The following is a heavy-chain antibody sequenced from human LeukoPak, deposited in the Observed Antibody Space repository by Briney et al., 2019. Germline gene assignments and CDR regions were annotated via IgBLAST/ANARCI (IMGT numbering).Heavy chain of an antibody. CDR2: MSYDGSNK. Sequence: PGRSLKLSCAASGFTFSIYAMHWVRQAPGKGLEWVAVMSYDGSNKFYADSVKGRFTIYRDNAKNSLFLQMNSLRAEDTALYYCARFGYGGKVDYWGQGTLVTVSS. V-gene: IGHV3-30-3*01. D-gene: IGHD4-23*01. CDR1: GFTFSIYA. CDR3: ARFGYGGKVDY. J-gene: IGHJ4*02.